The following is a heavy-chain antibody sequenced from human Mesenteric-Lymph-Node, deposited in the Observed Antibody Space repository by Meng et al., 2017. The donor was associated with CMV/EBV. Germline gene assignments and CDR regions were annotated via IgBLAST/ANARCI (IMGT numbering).Heavy chain of an antibody. V-gene: IGHV4-39*01. J-gene: IGHJ5*02. CDR2: VFYSGSI. CDR1: GGSISTSSHY. D-gene: IGHD4-23*01. CDR3: ARHDAVKNWFDP. Sequence: GSLRLSCTVSGGSISTSSHYWGWIRQTPGKGLEWIGSVFYSGSIYHNPSLKSRVTISVDTAKNSFSLSLTSVTAADTAVYYCARHDAVKNWFDPWGQGTLVTVSS.